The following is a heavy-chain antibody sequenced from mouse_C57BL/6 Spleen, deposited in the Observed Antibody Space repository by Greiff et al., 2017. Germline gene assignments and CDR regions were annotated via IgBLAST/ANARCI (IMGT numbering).Heavy chain of an antibody. CDR3: ARIRDNYGSSYGDYAMDY. D-gene: IGHD1-1*01. CDR1: GYTFTNYW. V-gene: IGHV1-63*01. J-gene: IGHJ4*01. CDR2: IYPGGGYT. Sequence: QVQLQQSGAELVRPGTSVKMSCKASGYTFTNYWIGWAKQRPGHGLEWIGDIYPGGGYTNYNEKFKGKATLTADKSSSTAYMQFSSLTSEDSAIYYCARIRDNYGSSYGDYAMDYWGQGTSVTVSS.